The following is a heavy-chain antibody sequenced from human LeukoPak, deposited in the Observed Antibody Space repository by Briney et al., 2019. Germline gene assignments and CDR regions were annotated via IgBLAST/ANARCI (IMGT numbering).Heavy chain of an antibody. CDR2: IRSKAYGGTT. Sequence: GRSLRLSCTTSGFPFGDYAMSWFRQAPGKGLEWIGFIRSKAYGGTTEYVASVKGKFTISRDDSTSIAYLQMNSLKTEDTAIYYCTRDHSHATFDYWGQGTLVTVSS. V-gene: IGHV3-49*03. CDR3: TRDHSHATFDY. J-gene: IGHJ4*02. CDR1: GFPFGDYA. D-gene: IGHD5-18*01.